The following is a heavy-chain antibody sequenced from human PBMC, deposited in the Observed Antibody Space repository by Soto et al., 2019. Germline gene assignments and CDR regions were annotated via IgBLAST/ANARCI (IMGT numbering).Heavy chain of an antibody. D-gene: IGHD6-6*01. V-gene: IGHV4-59*08. Sequence: SETLSLTCTVSGGSISSYYWSWIRQPPGKGLEWIGYIYYSGSTNYNPSLKSRVTISVDTSKNQFTLKLSSVTAADTAVYYGARPPGYSSSSGAFDIWGQGTMVTVSS. CDR1: GGSISSYY. CDR3: ARPPGYSSSSGAFDI. CDR2: IYYSGST. J-gene: IGHJ3*02.